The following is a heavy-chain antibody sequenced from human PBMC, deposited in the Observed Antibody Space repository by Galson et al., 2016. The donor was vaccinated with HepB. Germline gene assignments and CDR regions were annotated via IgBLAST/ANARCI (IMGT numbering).Heavy chain of an antibody. CDR1: GYTFANYY. V-gene: IGHV1-18*01. Sequence: SVKVSCKVSGYTFANYYVTWVRQAPGQGLEWMGWVRTDNGDTNYAQKLQDRVAVTADTSTSTAYMELRSLRSDDTAVYYCARGDCNGTNCDWNFDYWGQGTLVTVSS. CDR2: VRTDNGDT. D-gene: IGHD2-2*01. CDR3: ARGDCNGTNCDWNFDY. J-gene: IGHJ4*02.